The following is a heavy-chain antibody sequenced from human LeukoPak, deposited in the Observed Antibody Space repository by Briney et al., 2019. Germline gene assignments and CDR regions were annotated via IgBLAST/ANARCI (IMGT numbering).Heavy chain of an antibody. CDR2: VYPGDSDT. D-gene: IGHD3-16*02. CDR1: GYSFTSYW. V-gene: IGHV5-51*01. CDR3: ATHSDYVWGSYRPIRY. Sequence: GEALKIYCKGSGYSFTSYWIGWVRQMPGKGREWMVIVYPGDSDTRYSPSFQGEVTISADKYISTAYLQWSSLTASDTAMSYCATHSDYVWGSYRPIRYWGQGTLVTVSS. J-gene: IGHJ4*02.